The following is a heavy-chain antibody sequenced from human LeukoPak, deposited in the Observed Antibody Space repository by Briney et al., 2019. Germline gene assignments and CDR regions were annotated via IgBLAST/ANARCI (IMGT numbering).Heavy chain of an antibody. CDR2: ISVDGRNK. D-gene: IGHD6-19*01. V-gene: IGHV3-30*04. CDR3: ATSGWYLLPGVY. CDR1: GFPFSSYE. J-gene: IGHJ4*02. Sequence: GGSLRLSCAASGFPFSSYEMHWVRQAPGRGLEWVAVISVDGRNKYNPESVKGRFTISRDNAKNSLYLQMNSLRAEDTAVYYCATSGWYLLPGVYWGQGTLVTVSS.